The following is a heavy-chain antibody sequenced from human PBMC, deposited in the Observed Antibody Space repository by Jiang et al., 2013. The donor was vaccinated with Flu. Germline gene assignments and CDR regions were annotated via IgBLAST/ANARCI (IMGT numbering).Heavy chain of an antibody. CDR2: K. J-gene: IGHJ4*02. D-gene: IGHD1-26*01. CDR3: ARDLGFSTKWEVGHY. Sequence: KYYTDSVKGRFAISRDTSKNTLYLQMTSLRPEDTAMYYCARDLGFSTKWEVGHYWGQGTLVTVSS. V-gene: IGHV3-30*09.